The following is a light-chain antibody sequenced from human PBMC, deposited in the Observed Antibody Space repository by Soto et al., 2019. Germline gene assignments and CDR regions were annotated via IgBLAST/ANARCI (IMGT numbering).Light chain of an antibody. CDR1: QSVSNNY. CDR3: HQYSSSPRT. Sequence: EVVLTQSPGTLSLSPGERATLSCRASQSVSNNYLAWYQQKPGQAPRLLIYGASTRATGLPDRFSGSGSGTEFTLTISRLEPEDFVVFYCHQYSSSPRTFGQGTRVEVK. CDR2: GAS. V-gene: IGKV3-20*01. J-gene: IGKJ1*01.